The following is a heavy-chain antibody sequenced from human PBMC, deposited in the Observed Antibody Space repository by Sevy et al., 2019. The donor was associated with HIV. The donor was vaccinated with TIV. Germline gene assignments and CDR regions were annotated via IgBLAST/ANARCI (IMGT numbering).Heavy chain of an antibody. Sequence: GGSLRLSCAASGFTFSSYAMHWVRRAPGKGLEWVAVISYDGSNKYYADSVKGRFTISRDNSKNTLYLQMNSLRAEDTAVYYCARDNDCSGGSCSYYYGMDVWGQGTTVTVSS. CDR1: GFTFSSYA. J-gene: IGHJ6*02. D-gene: IGHD2-15*01. CDR3: ARDNDCSGGSCSYYYGMDV. CDR2: ISYDGSNK. V-gene: IGHV3-30-3*01.